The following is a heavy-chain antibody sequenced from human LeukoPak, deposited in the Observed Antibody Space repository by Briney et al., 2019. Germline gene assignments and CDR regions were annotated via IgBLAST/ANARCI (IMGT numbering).Heavy chain of an antibody. D-gene: IGHD1-26*01. CDR3: ARVGGSYPTYYFDY. CDR1: GGSIRSYY. J-gene: IGHJ4*02. CDR2: IYTSGST. Sequence: ASETLSLTCTVSGGSIRSYYWSWIRQPAGKGLEWIGRIYTSGSTNYNPSLKSRVTMSVDTSKNQFSLKLSSVTAADTAVYYCARVGGSYPTYYFDYWGQGTLVTVSS. V-gene: IGHV4-4*07.